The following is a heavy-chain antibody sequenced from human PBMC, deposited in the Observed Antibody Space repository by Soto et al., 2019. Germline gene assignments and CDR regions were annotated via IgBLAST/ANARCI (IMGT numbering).Heavy chain of an antibody. CDR3: ARVVGAPNWFDP. V-gene: IGHV3-7*04. D-gene: IGHD1-26*01. CDR2: IKQDGNEK. J-gene: IGHJ5*02. CDR1: GLTFSSNW. Sequence: EVQLVESGGGLVQPGGSLRLSCAASGLTFSSNWMSWVRQAPGRGLECVANIKQDGNEKYYVDSMKGRFTISRDNAKNSLYLQMNSLRAEDTAVYYCARVVGAPNWFDPWGQGTLVTVSS.